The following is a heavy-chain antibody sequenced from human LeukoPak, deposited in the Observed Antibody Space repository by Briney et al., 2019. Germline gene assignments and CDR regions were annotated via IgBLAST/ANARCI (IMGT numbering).Heavy chain of an antibody. Sequence: PGGSLRLSYAASGFTFRNYWMHWVRQVPGKGLVWVSRIHNDGSSTNYADSVKGRFTIPRDNAKNTLYLQMNSLRAEDTAVYYCARADGYNLIDYWGQGTLVTVSS. CDR3: ARADGYNLIDY. CDR2: IHNDGSST. V-gene: IGHV3-74*01. D-gene: IGHD5-24*01. J-gene: IGHJ4*02. CDR1: GFTFRNYW.